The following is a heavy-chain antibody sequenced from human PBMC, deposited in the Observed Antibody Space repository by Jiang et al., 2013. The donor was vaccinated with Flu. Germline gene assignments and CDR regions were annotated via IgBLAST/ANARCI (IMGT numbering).Heavy chain of an antibody. CDR2: IWYDGSTK. Sequence: QLVESGGGVVQPGRSLRLSCAASGFTFRTYGMHWVRQAPGKGLEWVAVIWYDGSTKYSADSVKGRFTISRDNSKNTLYLQMNSLRVEDTAVYYCAGDRVAETSRYFGLWGRGTLVIVSS. D-gene: IGHD6-13*01. CDR1: GFTFRTYG. J-gene: IGHJ2*01. V-gene: IGHV3-33*01. CDR3: AGDRVAETSRYFGL.